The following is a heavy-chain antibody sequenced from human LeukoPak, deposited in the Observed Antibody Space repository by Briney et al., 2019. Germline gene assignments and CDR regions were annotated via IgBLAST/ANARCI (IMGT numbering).Heavy chain of an antibody. D-gene: IGHD3-10*01. V-gene: IGHV3-23*01. Sequence: GGSLRLSCGASEFTFSSYAMSWVRQAPGKGLEWVSGISGSGGSTFYADSVKGRFTISRDNSKNTLYLQMNSLRAEDTAVYYCARGTYYYGSGSYYFFDYWGQGTLVTVSS. CDR1: EFTFSSYA. CDR2: ISGSGGST. CDR3: ARGTYYYGSGSYYFFDY. J-gene: IGHJ4*02.